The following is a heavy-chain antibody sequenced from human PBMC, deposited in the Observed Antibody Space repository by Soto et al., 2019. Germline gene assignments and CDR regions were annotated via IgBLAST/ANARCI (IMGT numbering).Heavy chain of an antibody. J-gene: IGHJ4*02. CDR3: ALAGDYDLLTFDH. CDR2: IYWDDDK. V-gene: IGHV2-5*02. CDR1: GFSLTTYDMG. Sequence: QITLKESGPTLVRPAQTLTLTCAFSGFSLTTYDMGVAWIRQPPGKALEWLALIYWDDDKRYSPSLKDRLAISKDTSRNQVVLTITNMDPGDTATYFCALAGDYDLLTFDHWGPGTLVTVSS. D-gene: IGHD4-17*01.